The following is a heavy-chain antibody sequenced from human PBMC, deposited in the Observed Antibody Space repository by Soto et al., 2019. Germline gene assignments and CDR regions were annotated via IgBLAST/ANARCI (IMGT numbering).Heavy chain of an antibody. V-gene: IGHV4-31*03. D-gene: IGHD2-2*01. J-gene: IGHJ6*02. CDR3: ARMDVVPAAILGYYYYGMDV. CDR2: IYYSGST. Sequence: SETLSLTCTVSGGSTSSGGYYWSWIRQHPGKGLEWIGYIYYSGSTYYNPSLKSRVTISVDTSKNQFSLKLSSVTAADTPVYYCARMDVVPAAILGYYYYGMDVWGQGTTVTVSS. CDR1: GGSTSSGGYY.